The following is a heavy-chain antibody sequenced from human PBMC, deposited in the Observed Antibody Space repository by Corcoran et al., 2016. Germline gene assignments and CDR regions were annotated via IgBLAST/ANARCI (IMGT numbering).Heavy chain of an antibody. V-gene: IGHV1-46*01. CDR1: GYTFTSYY. CDR2: INPSGGST. D-gene: IGHD5-12*01. J-gene: IGHJ6*02. Sequence: QVQLVQSGAEVKKPGASVKVSCKASGYTFTSYYMHWVRQAPGQGLEWMGIINPSGGSTSYAQKFQGRVTMTRDTSTSTVYMELSSLRSEDRDVYYGATERGKEVATRGSYYYSGMDVWGQGTTVTVSS. CDR3: ATERGKEVATRGSYYYSGMDV.